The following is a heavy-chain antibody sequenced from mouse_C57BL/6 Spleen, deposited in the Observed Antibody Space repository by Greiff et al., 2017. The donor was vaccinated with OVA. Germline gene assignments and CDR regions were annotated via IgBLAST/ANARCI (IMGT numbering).Heavy chain of an antibody. CDR3: EGPSTTVPYYFDY. Sequence: VQLQESGAELMKPGASVKLSCKATGYTFTGYWIEWVKQRPGHGLEWLGEILPGSGSTNYNEKFKGKATFTADTSSNTAYMQLSSLITEDSAIYYGEGPSTTVPYYFDYWGQGTTLTVSS. D-gene: IGHD1-1*01. CDR1: GYTFTGYW. J-gene: IGHJ2*01. V-gene: IGHV1-9*01. CDR2: ILPGSGST.